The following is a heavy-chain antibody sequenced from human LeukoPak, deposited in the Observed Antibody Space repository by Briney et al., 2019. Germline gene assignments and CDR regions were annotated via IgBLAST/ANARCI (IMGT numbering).Heavy chain of an antibody. D-gene: IGHD6-19*01. CDR3: ARETPYIAVAATGY. V-gene: IGHV3-21*01. CDR1: GFTFSSYS. J-gene: IGHJ4*02. Sequence: PGGSLRLSCAASGFTFSSYSMNWVRQAPGKGLEWVSSISSSSSYIYYADSVKGRFTISRDNAKNSLYLQMNGLRAEDTAVYYCARETPYIAVAATGYWGQGTLVTVSS. CDR2: ISSSSSYI.